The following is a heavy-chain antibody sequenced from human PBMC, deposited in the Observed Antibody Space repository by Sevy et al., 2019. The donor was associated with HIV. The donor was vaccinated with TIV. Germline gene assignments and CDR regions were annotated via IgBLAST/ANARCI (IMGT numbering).Heavy chain of an antibody. J-gene: IGHJ4*02. CDR1: GFNFNIYS. CDR2: LSFGCGRI. D-gene: IGHD2-8*01. V-gene: IGHV3-23*01. Sequence: GGSLRLYCVASGFNFNIYSMSWVRQAPGKGLERVSTLSFGCGRINHADSVQGRFTMSRDDSKKTVYLEMNSLRAEDTAVYYCAREGCTRPHDHWGQGTLVTVSS. CDR3: AREGCTRPHDH.